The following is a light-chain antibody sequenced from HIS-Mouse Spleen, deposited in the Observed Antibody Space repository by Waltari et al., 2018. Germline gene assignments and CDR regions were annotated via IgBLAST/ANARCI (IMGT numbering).Light chain of an antibody. CDR3: SSYAGSNNLGV. V-gene: IGLV2-8*01. CDR2: EVS. CDR1: SSDVGGYNY. J-gene: IGLJ2*01. Sequence: QSALTQPPSASGSPGQSVTISCTGTSSDVGGYNYVSWYQQHPGNAPNIMSYEVSKRPSGGPARFSGSKSGNTASVTVSGLQAEDEADYYCSSYAGSNNLGVFGGGTKLTVL.